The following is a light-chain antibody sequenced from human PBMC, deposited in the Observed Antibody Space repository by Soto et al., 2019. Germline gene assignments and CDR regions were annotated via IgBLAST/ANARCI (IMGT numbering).Light chain of an antibody. J-gene: IGKJ4*01. CDR2: AAS. CDR1: QSIGSY. CDR3: QQSYSTPT. Sequence: DLQMTQSPSSLSASLGDRVTITCRASQSIGSYLSWYQQKPGKAPNLLIYAASNLQGGVPSRFSGSGSGTDFTLTINSLQPEDFATYYCQQSYSTPTFGGGTRVEIK. V-gene: IGKV1-39*01.